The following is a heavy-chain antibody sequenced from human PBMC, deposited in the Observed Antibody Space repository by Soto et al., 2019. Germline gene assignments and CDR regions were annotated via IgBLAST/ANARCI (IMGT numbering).Heavy chain of an antibody. CDR2: ISGSGGST. V-gene: IGHV3-23*01. Sequence: PGGSLRLSCAASGFTFSSYAMSWVRQAPGKGLEWVSAISGSGGSTYYADSVKGRFTISRDNSKNTLYLQMNSLRAEDTAVYYCAKGSVKQQLGSANYYYYYGMDVWGQGTTVTVSS. J-gene: IGHJ6*02. D-gene: IGHD6-13*01. CDR3: AKGSVKQQLGSANYYYYYGMDV. CDR1: GFTFSSYA.